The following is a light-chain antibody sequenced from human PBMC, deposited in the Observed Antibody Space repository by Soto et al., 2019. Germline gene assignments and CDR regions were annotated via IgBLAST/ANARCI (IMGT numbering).Light chain of an antibody. CDR2: DAS. CDR1: QNINNY. V-gene: IGKV1-33*01. Sequence: QTTQSPSSLSTSVGDRVTITCQAIQNINNYLNWYQQKPGRAPKLLIYDASNLEAGVPSRFRGSGSGTDFTFTISRLQPEDIATYYCQQYENLPTFGQGTRLEIK. CDR3: QQYENLPT. J-gene: IGKJ5*01.